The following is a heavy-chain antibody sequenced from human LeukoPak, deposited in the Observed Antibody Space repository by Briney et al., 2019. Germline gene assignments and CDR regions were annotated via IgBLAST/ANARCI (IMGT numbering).Heavy chain of an antibody. Sequence: SETLSLTCAVYGGSFSGDFWSWIRQSPGKGLEWIGEINHSGSTNYNPSLKSRVTISVDTSKNQFSLKLSSVTAADTAVYYCARWEQPTFDYWGQGTLVTVSS. D-gene: IGHD1/OR15-1a*01. CDR1: GGSFSGDF. CDR3: ARWEQPTFDY. V-gene: IGHV4-34*01. CDR2: INHSGST. J-gene: IGHJ4*02.